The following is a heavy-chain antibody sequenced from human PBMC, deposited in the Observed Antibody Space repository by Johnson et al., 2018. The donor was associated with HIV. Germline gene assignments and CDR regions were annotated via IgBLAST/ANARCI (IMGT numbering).Heavy chain of an antibody. CDR1: GFTFSSYG. Sequence: QVQLVESGGGVVQPGRSLRLSCAASGFTFSSYGMHWVRQAPGKGLEWVAVISYDGSNKYYADSVKGRFTISRDDSKNTLNLQMNSLKTEDTAVYYCTTEKHAPRAFDIWGQGTMVTVSS. J-gene: IGHJ3*02. V-gene: IGHV3-30*03. CDR2: ISYDGSNK. D-gene: IGHD1-14*01. CDR3: TTEKHAPRAFDI.